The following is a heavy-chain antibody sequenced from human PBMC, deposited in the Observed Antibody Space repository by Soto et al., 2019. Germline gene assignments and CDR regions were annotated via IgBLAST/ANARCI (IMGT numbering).Heavy chain of an antibody. CDR1: GGSISSSNW. D-gene: IGHD6-19*01. Sequence: QVQLQESGPGLVKPSGTLSLTCAVSGGSISSSNWWSWVRQPPGKGLEWIGEIYHSGSTNYNPSPKSRITISVDKPKNQFSLKLSSVTAADTAVYYCARLDPYSSGWYRLGWGQGTLVTVSS. J-gene: IGHJ4*02. V-gene: IGHV4-4*02. CDR2: IYHSGST. CDR3: ARLDPYSSGWYRLG.